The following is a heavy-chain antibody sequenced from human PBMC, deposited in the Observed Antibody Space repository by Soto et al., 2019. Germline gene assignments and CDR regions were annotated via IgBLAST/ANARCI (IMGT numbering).Heavy chain of an antibody. CDR3: AKKETKYSSGWYGSLDY. D-gene: IGHD6-19*01. V-gene: IGHV3-30*18. J-gene: IGHJ4*02. Sequence: QVQLVESGGGVVQPGRSLRLSCAASGFTFSSYGMHWVRQAPGKGLEWVAVISYDGSNKYYADSVKGRFTISRDNSKNTLYLQMNSLRAEDTAVYYCAKKETKYSSGWYGSLDYWGQGTLVTVSS. CDR2: ISYDGSNK. CDR1: GFTFSSYG.